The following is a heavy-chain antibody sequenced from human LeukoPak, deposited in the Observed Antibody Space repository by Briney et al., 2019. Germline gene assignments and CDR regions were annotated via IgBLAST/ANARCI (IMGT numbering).Heavy chain of an antibody. CDR1: IPTLKRCE. CDR3: ARDLTARPSGSGSFDF. J-gene: IGHJ4*02. V-gene: IGHV3-48*03. CDR2: ISSSGSTI. D-gene: IGHD3-10*01. Sequence: GGSLRLSCGASIPTLKRCEMMWVRQAPGKGLEWVSHISSSGSTIYYTDSVKGRFTISRDNAKNSLFLQMKSLRADDTAVYYCARDLTARPSGSGSFDFWGQGTLITVSS.